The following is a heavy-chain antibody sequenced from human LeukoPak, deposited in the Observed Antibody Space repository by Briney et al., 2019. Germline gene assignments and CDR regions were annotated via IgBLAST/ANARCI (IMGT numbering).Heavy chain of an antibody. V-gene: IGHV4-4*07. CDR2: IYTSGST. D-gene: IGHD2-15*01. CDR3: ARQYCSGGSCYRAGGDWFDP. CDR1: GGSISSYY. J-gene: IGHJ5*02. Sequence: SETLSLTCTVSGGSISSYYWSWIRQPAGKGLEWIGRIYTSGSTNYNPSLKSRVTMSVDTSKNQFSLKLSSVTAADTAVYYCARQYCSGGSCYRAGGDWFDPWGQGTLVTVSS.